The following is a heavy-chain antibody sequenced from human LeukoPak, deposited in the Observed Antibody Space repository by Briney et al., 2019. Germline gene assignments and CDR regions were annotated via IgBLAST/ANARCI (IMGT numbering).Heavy chain of an antibody. Sequence: PGGSLRLSWAASGFTFSSYAMSWVRQAPGKGLEWVSAISGSGGSTYYADSVKGRFTISRDNSKNTLYLQMNSLRAEDTAVYYCAKDPRYYYDSRGYYFDYWGQGTLVTVSS. CDR3: AKDPRYYYDSRGYYFDY. V-gene: IGHV3-23*01. D-gene: IGHD3-22*01. CDR2: ISGSGGST. J-gene: IGHJ4*02. CDR1: GFTFSSYA.